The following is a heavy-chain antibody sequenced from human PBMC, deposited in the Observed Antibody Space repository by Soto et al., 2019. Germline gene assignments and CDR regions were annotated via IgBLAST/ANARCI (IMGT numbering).Heavy chain of an antibody. CDR1: GDSISFYC. CDR3: ARLHNFDS. V-gene: IGHV4-4*07. J-gene: IGHJ4*02. CDR2: ICSSGST. Sequence: SETLSLTCTVSGDSISFYCWSWIRQPAGKGLEWIGRICSSGSTSYNPSLGSRVTMSVDTSKNQLALKLSSVTAADTAVYYCARLHNFDSWGQGTLVTVSS.